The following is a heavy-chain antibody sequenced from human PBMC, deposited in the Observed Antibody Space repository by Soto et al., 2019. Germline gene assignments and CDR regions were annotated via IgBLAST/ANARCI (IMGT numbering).Heavy chain of an antibody. D-gene: IGHD2-15*01. J-gene: IGHJ6*02. V-gene: IGHV1-46*01. CDR2: INPSGGST. CDR1: GYTFTSYY. CDR3: ARGGDIVVVVAAEYYYYGMDV. Sequence: GASVKVSCKASGYTFTSYYMHWVRQAPGQGLEWMGIINPSGGSTSYAQKFQGRVTMTRDTSTSTVYMELSSLRSEDMAVYYCARGGDIVVVVAAEYYYYGMDVWGQGTTVTVSS.